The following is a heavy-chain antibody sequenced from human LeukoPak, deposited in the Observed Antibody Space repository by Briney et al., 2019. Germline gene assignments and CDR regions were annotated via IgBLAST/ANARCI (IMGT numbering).Heavy chain of an antibody. V-gene: IGHV1-69*05. J-gene: IGHJ4*02. CDR2: IIPIFGTA. Sequence: LVEVSCKAAGDTFSSYAISWVRQAPGQGLEWMGRIIPIFGTANYAQKFQGRVTITTDESTSTAYMELSSLRSEDTAVYYCARGGPVGAYFDYWGQGTLVTVSS. CDR1: GDTFSSYA. D-gene: IGHD1-26*01. CDR3: ARGGPVGAYFDY.